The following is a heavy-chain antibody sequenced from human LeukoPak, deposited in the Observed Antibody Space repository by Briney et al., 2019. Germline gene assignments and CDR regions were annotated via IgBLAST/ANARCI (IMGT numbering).Heavy chain of an antibody. CDR2: ISYDGSNK. V-gene: IGHV3-30-3*01. J-gene: IGHJ4*02. CDR3: ARVSGKFYDILTGYYSY. Sequence: GRSLRLSCAASGFTFSSYAMHWVRQARGKGLEWVAVISYDGSNKYYADSVKGRFTISRDNSKNTLYLQMNSLRAEDTAVYYCARVSGKFYDILTGYYSYWGQGTLVTVSS. D-gene: IGHD3-9*01. CDR1: GFTFSSYA.